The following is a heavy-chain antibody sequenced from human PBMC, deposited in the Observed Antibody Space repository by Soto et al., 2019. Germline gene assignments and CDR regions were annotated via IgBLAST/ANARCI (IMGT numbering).Heavy chain of an antibody. J-gene: IGHJ6*02. V-gene: IGHV3-74*01. Sequence: PGGSLRLSCAASGLTFSSYWMHWVRQAPGKGLVWVSRINSDGSSTSYADSVKGRFTISRDNAKNTLYLQMNSLRAEDTAVYYCARGYSSSWSPGMDVWGQGTTVTVSS. D-gene: IGHD6-6*01. CDR3: ARGYSSSWSPGMDV. CDR1: GLTFSSYW. CDR2: INSDGSST.